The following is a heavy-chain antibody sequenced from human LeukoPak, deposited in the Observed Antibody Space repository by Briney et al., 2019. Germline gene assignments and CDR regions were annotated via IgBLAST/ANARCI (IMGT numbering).Heavy chain of an antibody. D-gene: IGHD2-15*01. Sequence: SETLSLTCAVYGGSFSGYYWSWIRQPPGKGLEWIGYICYSGSTNYNPSLKSRVTISVDTSKNQFSLKLSSVTAADTAVYYCARDPSGGSPEGFDYWGQGTLVTVSS. J-gene: IGHJ4*02. CDR2: ICYSGST. CDR1: GGSFSGYY. V-gene: IGHV4-59*01. CDR3: ARDPSGGSPEGFDY.